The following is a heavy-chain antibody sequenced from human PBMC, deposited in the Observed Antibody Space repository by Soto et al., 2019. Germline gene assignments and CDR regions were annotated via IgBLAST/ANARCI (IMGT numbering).Heavy chain of an antibody. CDR1: GGSISSGDYY. D-gene: IGHD4-17*01. V-gene: IGHV4-30-4*01. CDR2: IYYSGST. CDR3: ARDYGDYSNWFDP. J-gene: IGHJ5*02. Sequence: SETLSLTCTVSGGSISSGDYYWSWIRQPPGKGLEWIGYIYYSGSTYYNPSLKSRVTISVDTSKNQFSLKLSSVAAADTAVYYCARDYGDYSNWFDPWGQGTLVTVSS.